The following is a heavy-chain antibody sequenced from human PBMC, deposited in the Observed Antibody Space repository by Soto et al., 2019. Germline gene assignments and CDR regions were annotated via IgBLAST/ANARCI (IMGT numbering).Heavy chain of an antibody. CDR1: GFTFRNYW. J-gene: IGHJ4*02. V-gene: IGHV3-7*01. Sequence: GGSLRLSCEGSGFTFRNYWMTWVRQAPGKGLEWVANIRHDGSEVYYVDSVTGRFTISRDNTKISLYLQMLSLRAEDTAVYYCVRGDNWNDEASDYWGQGTLVTVSS. CDR2: IRHDGSEV. CDR3: VRGDNWNDEASDY. D-gene: IGHD1-1*01.